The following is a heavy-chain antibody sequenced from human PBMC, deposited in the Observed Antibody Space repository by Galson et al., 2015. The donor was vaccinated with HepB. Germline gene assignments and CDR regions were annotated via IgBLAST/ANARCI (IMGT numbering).Heavy chain of an antibody. Sequence: LRLSCATSGFSFGSEWMAWVRQAPGKGLEWVANIRGDGSMTFYAGSVRGRFTISRDNAKNSVYLQMNSLRVEDTAVYYCASSRDSPGNYWGQGTLVTVSS. J-gene: IGHJ4*02. V-gene: IGHV3-7*01. D-gene: IGHD3-10*01. CDR1: GFSFGSEW. CDR3: ASSRDSPGNY. CDR2: IRGDGSMT.